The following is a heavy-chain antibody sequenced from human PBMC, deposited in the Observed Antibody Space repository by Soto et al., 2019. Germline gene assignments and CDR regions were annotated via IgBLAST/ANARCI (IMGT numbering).Heavy chain of an antibody. J-gene: IGHJ5*02. V-gene: IGHV3-74*01. CDR1: GLALSSYW. Sequence: EVQLVESGGGLVQPGGSLRLSCAASGLALSSYWMHWVRQAPGKGLVWVSRINSYGSSTSYADSVRGRFTISRDNAKNTLYLQMSSLRAEDTAVYYCAGGKFSGANTDHWGQGTLVTVSS. CDR2: INSYGSST. CDR3: AGGKFSGANTDH. D-gene: IGHD1-26*01.